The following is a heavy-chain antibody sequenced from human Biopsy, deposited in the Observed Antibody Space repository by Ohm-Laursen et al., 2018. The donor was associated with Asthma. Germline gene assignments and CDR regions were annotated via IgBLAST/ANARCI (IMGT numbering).Heavy chain of an antibody. Sequence: ASVKVSCKASGYTFINYAIHWVRQAPGQRLEWMGWIDAGNGNTKYSEKFQGRVAITRDTSASTAYMDLSSLRSEDTAVYYCARTYYDFLTGQVNDALAMWGQGTVVTVSS. J-gene: IGHJ3*02. D-gene: IGHD3-9*01. CDR3: ARTYYDFLTGQVNDALAM. V-gene: IGHV1-3*01. CDR1: GYTFINYA. CDR2: IDAGNGNT.